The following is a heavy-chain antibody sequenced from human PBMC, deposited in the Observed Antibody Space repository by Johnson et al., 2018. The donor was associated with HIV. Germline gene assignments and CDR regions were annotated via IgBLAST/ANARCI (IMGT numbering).Heavy chain of an antibody. D-gene: IGHD3-3*01. V-gene: IGHV3-30*04. CDR3: ARDQAIFGVGLASDAFDI. CDR2: MSYDGSSK. J-gene: IGHJ3*02. Sequence: QVQLVESGGGVVQPGRSLRLSCAASGFTFSSYAMHWVRLAPGKGLEWVAVMSYDGSSKYYADSVKGRFTISRDNSRNTLYLQMNSLRAEDTAVYYCARDQAIFGVGLASDAFDIWGQGTMVTVSS. CDR1: GFTFSSYA.